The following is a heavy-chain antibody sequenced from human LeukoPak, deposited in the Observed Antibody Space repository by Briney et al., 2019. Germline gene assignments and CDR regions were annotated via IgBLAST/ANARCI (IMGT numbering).Heavy chain of an antibody. D-gene: IGHD2-21*02. J-gene: IGHJ4*02. V-gene: IGHV4-59*05. CDR2: IYYSGST. Sequence: SETLSLTCTVSGGSISSYYWSWIRQPPGKGLEWIGSIYYSGSTYYNPSLKSRVTISVDTSKNQFSLKLSSVTAADTAVYYCARRIATVISSFDYWGQGTLVTVSS. CDR1: GGSISSYY. CDR3: ARRIATVISSFDY.